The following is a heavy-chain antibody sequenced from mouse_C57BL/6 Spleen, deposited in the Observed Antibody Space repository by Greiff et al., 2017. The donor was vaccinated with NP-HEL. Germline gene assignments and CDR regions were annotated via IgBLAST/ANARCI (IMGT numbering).Heavy chain of an antibody. CDR3: AREGDDYDEGFYFDC. J-gene: IGHJ2*01. V-gene: IGHV1-55*01. Sequence: QVQLQQPGAELVKPGASVKMSCKASGYTFTSYWITWVKQRPGQGLEWIGDIYPGSGSTNYNEKFKSKATLTVDTSSSTAYMQLSSLTSEDSAVYYCAREGDDYDEGFYFDCWGQGTTLTVSS. CDR2: IYPGSGST. CDR1: GYTFTSYW. D-gene: IGHD2-4*01.